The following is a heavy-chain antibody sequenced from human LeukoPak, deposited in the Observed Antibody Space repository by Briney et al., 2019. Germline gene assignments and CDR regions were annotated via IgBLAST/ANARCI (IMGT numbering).Heavy chain of an antibody. D-gene: IGHD2-15*01. J-gene: IGHJ4*02. CDR2: IYPNGRT. CDR1: GASISSGANY. Sequence: IPSETLSLTCTVSGASISSGANYWHWIRQPAGKGLEWIGRIYPNGRTQYNPSLQSRVTIGLDNPKKQFSLKLTSVTAADTAVYYCARHSILSRRLVAARYYFDYWGQGTLVTVSS. CDR3: ARHSILSRRLVAARYYFDY. V-gene: IGHV4-61*02.